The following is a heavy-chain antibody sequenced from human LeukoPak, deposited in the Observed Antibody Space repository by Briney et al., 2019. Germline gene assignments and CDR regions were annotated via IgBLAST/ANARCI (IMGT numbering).Heavy chain of an antibody. CDR1: GFTFSGSA. CDR3: TSPAGYCSSTSCYAAGDDAFDI. J-gene: IGHJ3*02. V-gene: IGHV3-73*01. Sequence: GGSLRLSCAASGFTFSGSAMNWVRQASGKGLEWVGRIRSKANSYATAYAASVKGRFTISRDDSKNTAYLQMNSLKTEDTAVYYCTSPAGYCSSTSCYAAGDDAFDIWGQGTMVTVSS. D-gene: IGHD2-2*01. CDR2: IRSKANSYAT.